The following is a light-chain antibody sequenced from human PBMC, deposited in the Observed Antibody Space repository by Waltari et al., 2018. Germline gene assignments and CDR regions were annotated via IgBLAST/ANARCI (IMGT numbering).Light chain of an antibody. CDR1: SSDIGGYNY. Sequence: QSALTQPASVSGSPGQSITISCTGTSSDIGGYNYVLWYQQRPGRAPKLIIYDVSNRPSGVSNRFSGSKSGNTASLTISGLQGEDEADYYCSSYVSSSTLELFGGGTSLAVL. V-gene: IGLV2-14*03. CDR2: DVS. CDR3: SSYVSSSTLEL. J-gene: IGLJ2*01.